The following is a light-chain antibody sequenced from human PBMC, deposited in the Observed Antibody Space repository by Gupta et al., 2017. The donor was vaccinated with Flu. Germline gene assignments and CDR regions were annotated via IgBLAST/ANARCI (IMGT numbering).Light chain of an antibody. CDR1: SSDAGGYNY. CDR2: EVS. Sequence: QSALTQPASVSASPGQSITISCTGTSSDAGGYNYVSWYQQHPGKAPKLMIYEVSNRPSGVPNRFFGSKSGKTASLPISGLQAEDEADYYCSSYKSSSTYLVFGGGTKLTVL. V-gene: IGLV2-14*01. J-gene: IGLJ2*01. CDR3: SSYKSSSTYLV.